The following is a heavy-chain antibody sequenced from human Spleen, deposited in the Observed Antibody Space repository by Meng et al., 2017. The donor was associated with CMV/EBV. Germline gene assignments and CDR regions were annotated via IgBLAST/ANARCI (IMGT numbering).Heavy chain of an antibody. CDR1: GYTFTGYY. J-gene: IGHJ5*02. Sequence: ASVKVSCKASGYTFTGYYMHWVRQAPGQGLEWMGWISPYGGGTNYAQRFQGRVTMTRDTSISTAYMELSRLISDDTAVYYCARDMKRITIFGVVNPGGLSDPWGQGTLVTVSS. D-gene: IGHD3-3*01. CDR2: ISPYGGGT. CDR3: ARDMKRITIFGVVNPGGLSDP. V-gene: IGHV1-2*02.